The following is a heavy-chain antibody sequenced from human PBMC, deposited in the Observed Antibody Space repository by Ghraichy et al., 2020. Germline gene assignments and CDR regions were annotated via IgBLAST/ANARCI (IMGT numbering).Heavy chain of an antibody. CDR3: AHRRNILTAGTSAFDI. CDR1: GFSLSTSGVG. J-gene: IGHJ3*02. D-gene: IGHD6-13*01. CDR2: IYWDDDK. Sequence: SGPTLVKPTQTLTLTCTFSGFSLSTSGVGVGWIRQPPGKALEWLALIYWDDDKRYSPSLKSRLTITNDTSKNQVVLTMTNMDPVDTATYYCAHRRNILTAGTSAFDIWGQGTLVTVSS. V-gene: IGHV2-5*02.